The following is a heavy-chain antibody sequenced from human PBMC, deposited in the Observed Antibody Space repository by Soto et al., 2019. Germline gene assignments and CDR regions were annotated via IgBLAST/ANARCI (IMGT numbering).Heavy chain of an antibody. CDR3: ARGHGGGSYRIDY. J-gene: IGHJ4*02. Sequence: QVQLVQSGPEVKQPGAPVKVSCKASGYTFTYYSMHWVRQAPGQRLEWMGWVHTGNGNTKYSQKLQGKITITWDTSASTASMELTSLRSEDTAVYYCARGHGGGSYRIDYWGQGTLVTVSS. D-gene: IGHD3-16*02. CDR2: VHTGNGNT. CDR1: GYTFTYYS. V-gene: IGHV1-3*04.